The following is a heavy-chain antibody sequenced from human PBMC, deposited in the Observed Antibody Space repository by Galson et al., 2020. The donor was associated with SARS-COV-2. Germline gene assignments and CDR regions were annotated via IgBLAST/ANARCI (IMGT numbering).Heavy chain of an antibody. D-gene: IGHD3-22*01. CDR3: AKSSERVSTTVVVITFPELFDS. CDR2: ISGSGATT. V-gene: IGHV3-23*01. J-gene: IGHJ4*02. CDR1: GFSFSTYA. Sequence: TGGSLRLSCAASGFSFSTYALSWVRQAPGKGLEWVATISGSGATTYYADSAKGRFTISKDNSKNTLNLQMNNLRVEDTAIYYCAKSSERVSTTVVVITFPELFDSWGPGTLVTVSS.